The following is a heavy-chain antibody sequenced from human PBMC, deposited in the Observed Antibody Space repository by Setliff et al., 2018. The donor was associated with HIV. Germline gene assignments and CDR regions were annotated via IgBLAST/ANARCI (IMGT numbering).Heavy chain of an antibody. CDR1: GDSISSGSYY. D-gene: IGHD2-2*01. CDR2: VYSSGST. V-gene: IGHV4-61*02. CDR3: ARLDCSSSSGFVDY. J-gene: IGHJ4*02. Sequence: PSETLSLTCTVSGDSISSGSYYWSWIRQPAGKGLEWIGRVYSSGSTNYNPSLKSRVTISVDTSKNQFSLKLSSVTAADTAVYYCARLDCSSSSGFVDYWGQGTLVTVSS.